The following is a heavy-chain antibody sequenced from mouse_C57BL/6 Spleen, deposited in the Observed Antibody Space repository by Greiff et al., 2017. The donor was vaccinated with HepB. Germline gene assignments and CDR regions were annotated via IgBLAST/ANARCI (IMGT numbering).Heavy chain of an antibody. D-gene: IGHD2-5*01. CDR2: IRSKSSNYAT. Sequence: DVHLVESGGGLVQPKGSLKLSCAASGFTFNTYAMHWVRQAPGKGLEWVARIRSKSSNYATYYADSVKDRFTISRDDSQSMLYLQMNNLKTEDTAMYYCVREGAYYSNYVRYFDVWGTGTTVTVSS. CDR1: GFTFNTYA. CDR3: VREGAYYSNYVRYFDV. V-gene: IGHV10-3*01. J-gene: IGHJ1*03.